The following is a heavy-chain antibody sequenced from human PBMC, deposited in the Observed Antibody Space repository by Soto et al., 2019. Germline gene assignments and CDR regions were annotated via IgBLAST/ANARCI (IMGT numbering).Heavy chain of an antibody. V-gene: IGHV3-48*02. CDR1: GFTFNIYS. J-gene: IGHJ4*02. D-gene: IGHD6-19*01. CDR3: ARSVAGHFDY. CDR2: ITSDTATI. Sequence: GGSLRLSCAASGFTFNIYSMNWVRQAPGKGLEWVSYITSDTATIHYADSVRGRFTISRDNAENSLFLQMNSLRDEDTAAYYCARSVAGHFDYWGQGTLVTVSS.